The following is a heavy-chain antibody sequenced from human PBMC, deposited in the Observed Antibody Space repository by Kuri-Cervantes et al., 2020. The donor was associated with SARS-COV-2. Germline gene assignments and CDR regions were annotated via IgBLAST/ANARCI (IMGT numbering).Heavy chain of an antibody. J-gene: IGHJ6*03. CDR3: ARDFSRTIQLWPSTLYYMDV. V-gene: IGHV3-48*01. Sequence: GGALRLSCAASGFTFNTYSMDWVRLAPGKGLEWLAYISKGSDTIYYADSVKGRFTISRDNAKNSLYLQMNSLRAEDTAVYYCARDFSRTIQLWPSTLYYMDVWGKGTTVTVSS. D-gene: IGHD5-18*01. CDR2: ISKGSDTI. CDR1: GFTFNTYS.